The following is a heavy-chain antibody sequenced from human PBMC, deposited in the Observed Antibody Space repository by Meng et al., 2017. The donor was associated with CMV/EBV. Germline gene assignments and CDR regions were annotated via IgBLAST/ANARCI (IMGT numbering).Heavy chain of an antibody. Sequence: ASGVNLSSYGLHLVGQAPRKGLEWVAIIWYDGSNKYYADSVKGRFTLSRDNSKNTLYLQMHSLRAEDTAVYYCAKDVCGGDCYADYWGQGTLVTVSS. CDR1: GVNLSSYG. CDR2: IWYDGSNK. CDR3: AKDVCGGDCYADY. V-gene: IGHV3-33*06. J-gene: IGHJ4*02. D-gene: IGHD2-21*01.